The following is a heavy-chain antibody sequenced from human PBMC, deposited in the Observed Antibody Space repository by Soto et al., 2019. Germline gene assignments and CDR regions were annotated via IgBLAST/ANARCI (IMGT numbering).Heavy chain of an antibody. CDR3: TRARGYCSGTGCYSGF. D-gene: IGHD2-2*02. CDR2: IVPVSGTT. CDR1: GGTFSHYA. Sequence: QVQLVQSGAEVKKPGSSVKVSCKSSGGTFSHYAITWVRQAPGQGLEWMGGIVPVSGTTDYAEKFRGRVTITADKITGTAYMELTSLQSDDTAVYYCTRARGYCSGTGCYSGFWGQGTLVTVSS. V-gene: IGHV1-69*06. J-gene: IGHJ4*02.